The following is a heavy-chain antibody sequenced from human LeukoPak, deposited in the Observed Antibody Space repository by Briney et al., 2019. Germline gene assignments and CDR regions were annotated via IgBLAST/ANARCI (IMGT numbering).Heavy chain of an antibody. J-gene: IGHJ2*01. CDR3: ARFHVHGYNSGLDV. CDR2: MQTSGNT. CDR1: LGSPGGNF. Sequence: SGALSLTPAVSLGSPGGNFWSSMRQPAGGGLEWIGCMQTSGNTNSNPSLKSRVTMTLDTTKNKVSLKLSSVTAADTAVYYCARFHVHGYNSGLDVGGRGTLVTVSS. D-gene: IGHD5-18*01. V-gene: IGHV4-59*10.